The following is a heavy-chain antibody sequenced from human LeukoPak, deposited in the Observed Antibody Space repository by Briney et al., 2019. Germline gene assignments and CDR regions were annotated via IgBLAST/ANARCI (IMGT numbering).Heavy chain of an antibody. CDR2: ISTSGTYI. Sequence: VGSLRLSSAASGFTFISYAMGGVRQAPGEGLEWVSFISTSGTYIYYADSVKSGCTTSPDNTTNSLYLRKSSLRAEDTAAYYCARARLTGTSHPPFIYWGRATQVTVSS. V-gene: IGHV3-21*01. CDR1: GFTFISYA. J-gene: IGHJ4*02. D-gene: IGHD1-20*01. CDR3: ARARLTGTSHPPFIY.